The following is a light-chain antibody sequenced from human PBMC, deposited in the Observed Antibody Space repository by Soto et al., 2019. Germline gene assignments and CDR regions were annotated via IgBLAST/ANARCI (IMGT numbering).Light chain of an antibody. CDR1: QDISNY. CDR2: DAS. CDR3: QQYDNLPPL. Sequence: DIQMTQSPSSLSGSVGERVTITCQASQDISNYLNWYQQKPGKAPKLLIYDASNLETGVPSRFSGSGSGTDFTFTISSLQPEDIATYYCQQYDNLPPLFGQGTKLEIK. V-gene: IGKV1-33*01. J-gene: IGKJ2*01.